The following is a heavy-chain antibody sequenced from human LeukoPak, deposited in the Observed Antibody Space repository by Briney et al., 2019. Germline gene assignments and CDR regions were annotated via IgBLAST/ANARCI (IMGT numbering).Heavy chain of an antibody. D-gene: IGHD2-21*02. J-gene: IGHJ3*02. V-gene: IGHV3-23*01. CDR2: ISGSGGST. Sequence: GGSLRLSCVASGFTFSNYAMNWVRQAPGKGLEWVSAISGSGGSTYYADSVKGRFTISRDNSKNTLYLQMNSLRAEDTAVYYCARADRDCGGDCYSGPDAFDIWGQGTMVTVSS. CDR3: ARADRDCGGDCYSGPDAFDI. CDR1: GFTFSNYA.